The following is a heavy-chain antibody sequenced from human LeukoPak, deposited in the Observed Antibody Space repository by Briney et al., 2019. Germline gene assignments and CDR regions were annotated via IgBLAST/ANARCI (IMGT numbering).Heavy chain of an antibody. CDR1: GYTFTSYD. Sequence: ASVKVSCKASGYTFTSYDINWVRQATGQGLEWMGWMNPNSGNTGCAQKFQGRVTMTRDTSINTAYLELNSLRSDDTAVYYCARNGYYGSFYYYMDVWGKGTTVTVSS. J-gene: IGHJ6*03. CDR2: MNPNSGNT. D-gene: IGHD3-10*01. V-gene: IGHV1-8*01. CDR3: ARNGYYGSFYYYMDV.